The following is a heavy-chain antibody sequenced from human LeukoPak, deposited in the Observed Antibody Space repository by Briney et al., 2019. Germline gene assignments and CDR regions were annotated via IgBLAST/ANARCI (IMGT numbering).Heavy chain of an antibody. D-gene: IGHD5-12*01. CDR3: ARDLYKRYSGYATPRYYCYYYMDV. J-gene: IGHJ6*03. CDR2: ISAYNGNT. CDR1: GYTFTSYY. Sequence: ASVKVSCKASGYTFTSYYMHWVRQAPGQGLEWMGWISAYNGNTNYAQKLQGRVTMTTDTSTSTAYMELRSLGSDDTAVYYCARDLYKRYSGYATPRYYCYYYMDVWGKGTTVTVSS. V-gene: IGHV1-18*04.